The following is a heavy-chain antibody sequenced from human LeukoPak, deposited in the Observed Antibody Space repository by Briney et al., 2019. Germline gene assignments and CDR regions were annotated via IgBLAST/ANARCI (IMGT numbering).Heavy chain of an antibody. CDR2: IYYSGST. D-gene: IGHD4-17*01. V-gene: IGHV4-39*07. Sequence: PSETLSLTCTVSGGSISSSSYYWGWIRQPPGKGLEWIGSIYYSGSTYYNPSLKSRVTISVDTSKNQFSLKLSSVTAADTAVYYCATYGVPSVSHYWGQGTLVTVSS. CDR1: GGSISSSSYY. J-gene: IGHJ4*02. CDR3: ATYGVPSVSHY.